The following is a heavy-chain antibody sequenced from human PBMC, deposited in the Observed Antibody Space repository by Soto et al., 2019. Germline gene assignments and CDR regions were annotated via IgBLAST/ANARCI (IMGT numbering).Heavy chain of an antibody. CDR2: ISGSGGRT. J-gene: IGHJ4*02. CDR1: GFTFSNYG. Sequence: EVHLLESGGGLIQPGRSLRLSCEASGFTFSNYGMTWVRLAPGKGLEWVSTISGSGGRTFYADPVKGRFTISRDNSKNTLYRQMNSLRAEYTAVYYCAKRMIASTLADFFDYWGQGTLVTVSS. CDR3: AKRMIASTLADFFDY. V-gene: IGHV3-23*01. D-gene: IGHD2-21*01.